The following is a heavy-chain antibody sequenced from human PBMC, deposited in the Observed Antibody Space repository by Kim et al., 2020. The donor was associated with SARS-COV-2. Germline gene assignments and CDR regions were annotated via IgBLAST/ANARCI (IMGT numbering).Heavy chain of an antibody. CDR1: GFTFSSYS. CDR2: ISSSSSYI. V-gene: IGHV3-21*01. D-gene: IGHD6-19*01. CDR3: ASGGSALGQWLVQLDWFDP. Sequence: GGSLRLSCAASGFTFSSYSMNWVRQAPGKGLEWVSSISSSSSYIYYADSVKGRFTISRDNAKNSLYLQMNSLRAEDTAVYYCASGGSALGQWLVQLDWFDPWGQGTLVTVSS. J-gene: IGHJ5*02.